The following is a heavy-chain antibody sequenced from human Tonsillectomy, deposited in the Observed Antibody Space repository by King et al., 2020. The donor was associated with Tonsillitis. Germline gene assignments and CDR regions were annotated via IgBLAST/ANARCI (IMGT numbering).Heavy chain of an antibody. CDR3: ARDSSSWYLGWFDP. CDR1: GCSISSYY. Sequence: VQLQESGPGLVKPSETLSLTCTVSGCSISSYYWSWIGQPPGQGLEWFGYIYYSGSTNYNPSLKSRVTISVDTSKNQFSLKLSSVTAADTAVYYCARDSSSWYLGWFDPWGQGTLVTVSS. CDR2: IYYSGST. V-gene: IGHV4-59*12. J-gene: IGHJ5*02. D-gene: IGHD6-13*01.